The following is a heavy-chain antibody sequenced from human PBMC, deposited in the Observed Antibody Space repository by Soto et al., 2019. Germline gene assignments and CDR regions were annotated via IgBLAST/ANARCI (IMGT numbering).Heavy chain of an antibody. CDR3: VRTSLVVAAATREDC. CDR1: GFTFSSYW. D-gene: IGHD2-15*01. CDR2: INSDGSST. Sequence: GGSLRLSCAASGFTFSSYWMHWVRQARGKGLVWVSRINSDGSSTSYADSVKGRFTISRDNAKNTLYLQMNSLRAEDTAVYYCVRTSLVVAAATREDCWVQGTLVTVSS. V-gene: IGHV3-74*01. J-gene: IGHJ4*02.